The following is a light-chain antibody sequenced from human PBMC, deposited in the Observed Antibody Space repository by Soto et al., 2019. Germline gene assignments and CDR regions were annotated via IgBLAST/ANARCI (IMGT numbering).Light chain of an antibody. CDR1: QSVSSSY. CDR2: GAS. CDR3: QQYGSSPRT. Sequence: EIVLTQSPGTLSLSPGERATRSCRAIQSVSSSYLAWYQQKPGQAPRLLIYGASSRATGIPDRFSGSGSGTDFTLTISRLEPEDFAVYYCQQYGSSPRTFGQGTKVDIK. V-gene: IGKV3-20*01. J-gene: IGKJ1*01.